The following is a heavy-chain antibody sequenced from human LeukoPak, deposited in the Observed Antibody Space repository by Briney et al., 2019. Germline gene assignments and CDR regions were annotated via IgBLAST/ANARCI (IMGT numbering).Heavy chain of an antibody. J-gene: IGHJ4*02. CDR1: EFTFSSYS. CDR3: ARTRSSGYLTFDH. CDR2: ITNSGNSK. V-gene: IGHV3-48*01. D-gene: IGHD3-22*01. Sequence: GGSLRLSCAASEFTFSSYSMNWVRQAPGKGLEWVSYITNSGNSKSYADSVKGRFTISRDSTKNSLYLQMNGLRAEDTAVYYCARTRSSGYLTFDHWGQGILVTVSS.